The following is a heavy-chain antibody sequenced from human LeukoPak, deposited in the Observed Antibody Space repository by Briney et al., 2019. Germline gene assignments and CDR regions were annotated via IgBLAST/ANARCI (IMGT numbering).Heavy chain of an antibody. D-gene: IGHD1-1*01. CDR2: INHSGST. Sequence: PSETLSLTCAVYGGSFSGYYWSWIRQPPGKGLEWIGEINHSGSTNYNPSLKSRVTISVDTSKNQFSLKLSSVTAADTVAYYCARGPSQGTSGTIDYWGQGTLVTVSS. J-gene: IGHJ4*02. CDR3: ARGPSQGTSGTIDY. V-gene: IGHV4-34*01. CDR1: GGSFSGYY.